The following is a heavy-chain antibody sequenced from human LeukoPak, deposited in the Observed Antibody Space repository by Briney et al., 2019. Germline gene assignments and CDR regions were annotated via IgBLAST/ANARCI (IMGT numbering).Heavy chain of an antibody. V-gene: IGHV3-23*01. Sequence: GALRLSCLTSGFTFSTNAMSWVRQAPGKGLEWISGISGSGASAYYADSVTGRFTISRDNSRNTLYLQMNSLRGDDTAVYYCAKDVGKWESLHFFDYWGQGTLVTVSS. D-gene: IGHD1-26*01. CDR1: GFTFSTNA. CDR2: ISGSGASA. J-gene: IGHJ4*02. CDR3: AKDVGKWESLHFFDY.